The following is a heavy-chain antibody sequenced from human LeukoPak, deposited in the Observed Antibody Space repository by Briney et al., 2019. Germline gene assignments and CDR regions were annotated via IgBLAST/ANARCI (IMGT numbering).Heavy chain of an antibody. D-gene: IGHD2-15*01. CDR2: ISSSSSTI. J-gene: IGHJ6*02. V-gene: IGHV3-48*01. Sequence: GGSLRLTCAASGFTFSSYSMNWVRQAPGKGLEWVSYISSSSSTIYYADSVKGRFTISRDNVKNSLYLQMNSLRAEDSAVYYCARDQCSGGSCYFYYYYGMDVWGQGTTVTVSS. CDR1: GFTFSSYS. CDR3: ARDQCSGGSCYFYYYYGMDV.